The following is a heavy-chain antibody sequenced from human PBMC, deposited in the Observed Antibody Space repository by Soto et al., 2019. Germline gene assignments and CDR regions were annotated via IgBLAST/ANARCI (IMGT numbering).Heavy chain of an antibody. Sequence: ETLSLTCTVSGGSISSGGYYWSWIRQHPGKGLEWIASMHHSGSTYCNPSLKSRFTISVYTSKNQFSLKLSSVTAADTAVYYCARADNWNGYYDYGMDVWGQGTTVNVSS. D-gene: IGHD1-20*01. CDR3: ARADNWNGYYDYGMDV. CDR1: GGSISSGGYY. CDR2: MHHSGST. V-gene: IGHV4-39*07. J-gene: IGHJ6*02.